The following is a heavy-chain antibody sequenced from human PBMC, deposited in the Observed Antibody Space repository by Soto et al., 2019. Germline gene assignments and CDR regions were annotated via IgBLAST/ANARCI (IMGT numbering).Heavy chain of an antibody. J-gene: IGHJ6*03. CDR1: GFTFSSYG. Sequence: GGSLRLSCAASGFTFSSYGMHWVRQAPGKGLEWVAVISYDGSNKYYADSVKGRFTISRDNSKNTLYLQMNSLRAEDTAVYYCAKDSGYCSGGSCYGMDYYYYYMDVWGKGTTVTVSS. V-gene: IGHV3-30*18. CDR3: AKDSGYCSGGSCYGMDYYYYYMDV. CDR2: ISYDGSNK. D-gene: IGHD2-15*01.